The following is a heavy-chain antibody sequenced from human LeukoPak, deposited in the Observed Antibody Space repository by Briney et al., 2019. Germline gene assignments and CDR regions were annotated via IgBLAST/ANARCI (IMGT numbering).Heavy chain of an antibody. Sequence: GGSLKLSCAASGFTVSSNYMSWFRQAPGKGLEWVSVIYSGGSTYYADSVKGRFTISRDNSKNTLYLQMNSLRAEDTAVYYCARGYSSSLFDYWGQGTLVTVSS. CDR2: IYSGGST. V-gene: IGHV3-53*01. CDR3: ARGYSSSLFDY. CDR1: GFTVSSNY. D-gene: IGHD6-13*01. J-gene: IGHJ4*02.